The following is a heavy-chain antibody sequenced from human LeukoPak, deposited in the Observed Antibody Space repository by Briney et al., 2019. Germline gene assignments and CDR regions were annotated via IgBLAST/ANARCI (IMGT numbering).Heavy chain of an antibody. Sequence: PSETLSLTCTVSGDSMSDFYWSWVRLSAPKGLEWIGRIYTSGSTNYNPSLKSRVTMSVDTSKNQFSLKLSSVTAADTAVYYCARDFRGRPRFYSSSWQRTPADYYYMDVWGKGTTVTVSS. V-gene: IGHV4-4*07. CDR2: IYTSGST. CDR1: GDSMSDFY. CDR3: ARDFRGRPRFYSSSWQRTPADYYYMDV. J-gene: IGHJ6*03. D-gene: IGHD6-13*01.